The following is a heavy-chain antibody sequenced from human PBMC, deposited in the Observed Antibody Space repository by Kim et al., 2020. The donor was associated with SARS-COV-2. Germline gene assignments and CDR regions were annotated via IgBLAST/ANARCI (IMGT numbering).Heavy chain of an antibody. Sequence: SETLSLTCAVYGGSFSGYYWSWIRQPPGKGLEWIGEINHSGSTNYNPSLKSRVTISVDTSKNQFSLKLSSVTAADTAVYYCARVSVSAGYCSGGSCYWATDWFDPWGQGTLVTVSP. J-gene: IGHJ5*02. D-gene: IGHD2-15*01. CDR3: ARVSVSAGYCSGGSCYWATDWFDP. CDR1: GGSFSGYY. V-gene: IGHV4-34*01. CDR2: INHSGST.